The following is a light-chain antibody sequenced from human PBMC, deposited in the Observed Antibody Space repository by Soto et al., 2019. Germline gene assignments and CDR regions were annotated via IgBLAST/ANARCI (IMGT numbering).Light chain of an antibody. J-gene: IGLJ1*01. Sequence: QSALTQPPSASGTPGQRATMSCSGSSSNIGSNNVAWYQQLPGTAPKPLINKNNRRPSGVPDRFSGSKSGSSASLAISGLQAEDEADYYCATWDDSLRRYVFGTGTKVTVL. CDR2: KNN. CDR1: SSNIGSNN. V-gene: IGLV1-44*01. CDR3: ATWDDSLRRYV.